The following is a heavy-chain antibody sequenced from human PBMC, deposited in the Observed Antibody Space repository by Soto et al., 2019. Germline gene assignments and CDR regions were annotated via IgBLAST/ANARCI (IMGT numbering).Heavy chain of an antibody. J-gene: IGHJ4*02. D-gene: IGHD3-10*01. CDR3: ARDPYYYGSGSYYNRAFDY. V-gene: IGHV3-21*01. Sequence: VQLVESGGGLVKPGGSLRLSCAASGFTFSSYSMNWVRQAPGKGLEWVSSISSSSSYIYYADSVKGRFTISRDNAKNSLYLQMNSLRAEDTAVYYCARDPYYYGSGSYYNRAFDYWGQGTLVTVSS. CDR2: ISSSSSYI. CDR1: GFTFSSYS.